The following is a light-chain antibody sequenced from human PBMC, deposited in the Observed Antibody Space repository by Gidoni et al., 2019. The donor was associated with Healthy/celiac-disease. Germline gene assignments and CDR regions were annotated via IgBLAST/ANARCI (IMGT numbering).Light chain of an antibody. CDR2: DDN. J-gene: IGLJ2*01. V-gene: IGLV6-57*02. CDR3: QSYDSSNHVV. CDR1: SGSIASNY. Sequence: NFMLTQPHSVSESPGKTVTISCTGRSGSIASNYVQWYQQRPGSAPTTVIYDDNQRHSGVPDLFSGAIDSSSNSASLTISGLKTEDEADYYCQSYDSSNHVVFGGGTKLTVL.